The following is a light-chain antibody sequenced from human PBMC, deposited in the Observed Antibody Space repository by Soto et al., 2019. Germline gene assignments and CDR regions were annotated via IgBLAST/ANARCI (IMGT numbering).Light chain of an antibody. Sequence: EIVMTQSPATLSVSPGERATLSCRASQSVSSNLAWYQQRPGQAPRLLIYRASIRATGIPARISGSGSGTEFTLTISSLQSEDFAVYYCQQYNNWPRAFGQGAKVEIK. J-gene: IGKJ1*01. CDR1: QSVSSN. CDR2: RAS. V-gene: IGKV3-15*01. CDR3: QQYNNWPRA.